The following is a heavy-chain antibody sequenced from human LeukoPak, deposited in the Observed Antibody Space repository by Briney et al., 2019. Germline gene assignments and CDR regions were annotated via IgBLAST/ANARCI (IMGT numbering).Heavy chain of an antibody. D-gene: IGHD6-6*01. Sequence: PGGSLRLSCAASGFTVSSNYMSWVRQAPGKGLEWVSVIYSGGSTYYADSVKGRFTISRDNSKNTLYPQMNSLRAEDTAVYYCAGGIAARGKVNWFDPWGQGTLVTVSS. CDR2: IYSGGST. V-gene: IGHV3-66*02. J-gene: IGHJ5*02. CDR3: AGGIAARGKVNWFDP. CDR1: GFTVSSNY.